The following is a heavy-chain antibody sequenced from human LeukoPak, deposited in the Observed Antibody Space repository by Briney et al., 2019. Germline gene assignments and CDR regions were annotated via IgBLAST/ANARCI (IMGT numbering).Heavy chain of an antibody. CDR1: GFSFSAYP. CDR3: AKRKTPYYDFWSGYPDY. J-gene: IGHJ4*02. V-gene: IGHV3-23*01. D-gene: IGHD3-3*01. CDR2: ISASGDVT. Sequence: GGSLRLSCAASGFSFSAYPMGWVRQAPGKGLQWLSGISASGDVTFHADRVKGRFAISRDNSKNTLYLQMNSLRAEDTAVYYCAKRKTPYYDFWSGYPDYWGQGTLVTVSS.